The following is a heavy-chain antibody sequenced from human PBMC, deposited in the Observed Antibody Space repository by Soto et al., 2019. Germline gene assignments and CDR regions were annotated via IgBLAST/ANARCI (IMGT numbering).Heavy chain of an antibody. Sequence: SETLSLTCAVYGGSFSGYYWSWIRQPPGKGLEWIGEINHSGSTNYNPSLKSRVTISVDTSKNQFSLKLSSVTAADTAVYYCARGGIAVAGAEFDYWGQGTLVTVSS. CDR3: ARGGIAVAGAEFDY. V-gene: IGHV4-34*01. CDR2: INHSGST. D-gene: IGHD6-19*01. J-gene: IGHJ4*02. CDR1: GGSFSGYY.